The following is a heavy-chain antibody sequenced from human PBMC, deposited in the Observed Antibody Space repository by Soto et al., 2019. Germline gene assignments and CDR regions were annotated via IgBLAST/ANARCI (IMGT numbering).Heavy chain of an antibody. Sequence: EVQLVESGGGLVQPGGSLRLSCVASELTLSNAWMSWVRQAPGKGREWVGRIKSKTEGGTPDYAAPAKARFTLSRADTKNTIYPQMNTPLSEGTGVSYCDNLIRGFTYRPYWGQGTLVTVSS. V-gene: IGHV3-15*01. J-gene: IGHJ4*02. CDR3: DNLIRGFTYRPY. CDR2: IKSKTEGGTP. CDR1: ELTLSNAW. D-gene: IGHD3-16*02.